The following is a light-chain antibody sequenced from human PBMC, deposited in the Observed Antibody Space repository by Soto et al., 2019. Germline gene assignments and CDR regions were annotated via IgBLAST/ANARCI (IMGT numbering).Light chain of an antibody. J-gene: IGLJ2*01. CDR2: SDN. CDR1: SSNIGSNT. V-gene: IGLV1-44*01. CDR3: AAWDDSLRGRV. Sequence: QTVVTQPPSASGTPGQRVTISCSGSSSNIGSNTVSWYQQLPGTAPKSLIYSDNQRPSGVPDRISGSRSGTSASLAISGLQSEDEAEYYCAAWDDSLRGRVFGGGTKLTVL.